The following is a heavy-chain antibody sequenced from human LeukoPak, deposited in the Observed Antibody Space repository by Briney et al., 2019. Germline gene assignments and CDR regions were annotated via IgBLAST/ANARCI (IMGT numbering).Heavy chain of an antibody. Sequence: GRSLRLSCVASGFTFSYFGMNWVRQAPGEGLEWVSSISGSGTYILSTDSVKGRFNISRDNAKNSLYLLMNRPRTEDTAVYYCAREFTSGLIDYWGQGTPVTVSS. CDR2: ISGSGTYI. J-gene: IGHJ4*02. V-gene: IGHV3-21*01. D-gene: IGHD6-19*01. CDR1: GFTFSYFG. CDR3: AREFTSGLIDY.